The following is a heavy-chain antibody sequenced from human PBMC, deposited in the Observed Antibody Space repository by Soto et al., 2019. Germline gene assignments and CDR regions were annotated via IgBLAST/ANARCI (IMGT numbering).Heavy chain of an antibody. J-gene: IGHJ6*02. CDR3: ARRHIVVVTDQFNYYSYGMDV. Sequence: SVKVSCKASGGTFSSYAISWVRQAPGQGLEWMGGIIPIFGTANYAQKFQGRVTITADESTSTAYMELSSLRSEDTAVYYCARRHIVVVTDQFNYYSYGMDVLGQGTTVNVSS. V-gene: IGHV1-69*13. D-gene: IGHD2-21*02. CDR2: IIPIFGTA. CDR1: GGTFSSYA.